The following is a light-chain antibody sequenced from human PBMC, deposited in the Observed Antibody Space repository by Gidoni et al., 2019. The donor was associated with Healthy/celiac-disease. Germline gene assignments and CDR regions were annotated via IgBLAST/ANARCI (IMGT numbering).Light chain of an antibody. CDR3: QQYNNWPPEP. CDR2: GAS. J-gene: IGKJ5*01. V-gene: IGKV3-15*01. CDR1: QSVSSN. Sequence: EIVMTQSPATLSVSPGERATLSCRASQSVSSNLAWYQQKPGQAPRRLIYGASTRATGIPARFSGSGSGTEFTLTISSLQSEDFAVYYCQQYNNWPPEPFGQGTRLEIK.